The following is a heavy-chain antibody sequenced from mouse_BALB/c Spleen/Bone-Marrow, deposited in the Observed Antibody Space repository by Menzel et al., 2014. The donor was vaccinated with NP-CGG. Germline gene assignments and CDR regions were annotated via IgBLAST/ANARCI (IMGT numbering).Heavy chain of an antibody. D-gene: IGHD1-1*02. CDR3: ARSFTTVEATPFDY. CDR2: IWGDGST. CDR1: GFSLTGYG. Sequence: VQLQQSGPGLVAPSQSLSITCTVSGFSLTGYGVNWVRQPPGKGLEWLGMIWGDGSTDYNSVLKSRLNISKDNSKGQVFLKMNSLQTDDTARYYCARSFTTVEATPFDYWGQGTTLTVSS. J-gene: IGHJ2*01. V-gene: IGHV2-6-7*01.